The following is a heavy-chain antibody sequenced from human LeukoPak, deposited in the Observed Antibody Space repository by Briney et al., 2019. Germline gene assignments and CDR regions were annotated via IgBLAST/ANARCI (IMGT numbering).Heavy chain of an antibody. J-gene: IGHJ4*02. D-gene: IGHD2-2*01. Sequence: GRSLRLSCAASGFTFGSYGMHWVRQAPGKGLEWVAVISYDGNNKYYADSVKGRFTISRDNSKNTLYLQMNSLRAEDTAVYYCARGGDIVVVPAANDYWGQGTLVTVSS. CDR1: GFTFGSYG. CDR2: ISYDGNNK. V-gene: IGHV3-30*03. CDR3: ARGGDIVVVPAANDY.